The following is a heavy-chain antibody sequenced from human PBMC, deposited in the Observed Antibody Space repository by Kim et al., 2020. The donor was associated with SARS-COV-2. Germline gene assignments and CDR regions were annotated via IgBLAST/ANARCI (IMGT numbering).Heavy chain of an antibody. CDR2: ISAGAAGI. V-gene: IGHV3-23*01. Sequence: GGSLRLSCTASAITFSGYAMSWVRQAPGKGLEWISAISAGAAGIYYADSVKGRFTISRDNSKNTLSLQMDGLRTEDTAVYYCAKERLRAVGGGIQEKGY. CDR1: AITFSGYA. D-gene: IGHD3-10*01. J-gene: IGHJ4*03. CDR3: AKERLRAVGGGIQEKGY.